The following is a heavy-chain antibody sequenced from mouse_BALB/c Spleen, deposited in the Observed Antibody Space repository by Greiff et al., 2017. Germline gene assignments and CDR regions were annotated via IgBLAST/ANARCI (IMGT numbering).Heavy chain of an antibody. Sequence: QVQLKESGAELMKPGASVKISCKATGYTFSSYWIEWVKQRPGHGLEWIGEILPGSGSTNYNEKFKGKATFTADTSSNTAYMQLSSLTSEDSAVYYCGRGEYPGDAMDDWGQGTSVTVSS. CDR1: GYTFSSYW. V-gene: IGHV1-9*01. J-gene: IGHJ4*01. CDR2: ILPGSGST. D-gene: IGHD5-2*01. CDR3: GRGEYPGDAMDD.